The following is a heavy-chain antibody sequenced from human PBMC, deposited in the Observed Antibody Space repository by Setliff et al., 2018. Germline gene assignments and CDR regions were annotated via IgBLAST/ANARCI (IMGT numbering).Heavy chain of an antibody. J-gene: IGHJ4*02. CDR3: ARDLNRGSFDF. D-gene: IGHD3-16*01. Sequence: PSETLSLTCTVSGYSISSGYYWGWIRQPPGKGLEWIGTMYHSGSTYYNPSLKSRVAISVDTSKNQFSLKLSSVTAADTAVYHCARDLNRGSFDFWGQGTLGTAPQ. V-gene: IGHV4-38-2*02. CDR2: MYHSGST. CDR1: GYSISSGYY.